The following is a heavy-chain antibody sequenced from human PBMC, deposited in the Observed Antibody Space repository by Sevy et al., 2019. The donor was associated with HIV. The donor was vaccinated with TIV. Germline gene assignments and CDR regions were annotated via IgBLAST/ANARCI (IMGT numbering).Heavy chain of an antibody. CDR2: IYPNGDVT. Sequence: GGSLRLSCAASGFTFINYAMTWVRQAPGKGLEWVSSIYPNGDVTFYAESVKGRFIISRDSSKNTLFLRMNSLRAEDTAVYYCAKDFCRTDNCADLFDYWGQGTLVTVSS. D-gene: IGHD1-20*01. J-gene: IGHJ4*02. CDR3: AKDFCRTDNCADLFDY. CDR1: GFTFINYA. V-gene: IGHV3-23*01.